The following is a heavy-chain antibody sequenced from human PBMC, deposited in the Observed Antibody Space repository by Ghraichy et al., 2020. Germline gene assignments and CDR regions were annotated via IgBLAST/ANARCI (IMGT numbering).Heavy chain of an antibody. D-gene: IGHD4-17*01. J-gene: IGHJ2*01. CDR2: ISGSGYEI. CDR3: AKIGALANWYFDL. Sequence: LTCAASGFTFAGYGMSWVRQAPGKGLEWVSAISGSGYEIFYADSVKGRFTISRDNSKNTLYLQMNSLRAEDTAVYYCAKIGALANWYFDLWGRGTLVPVSS. V-gene: IGHV3-23*01. CDR1: GFTFAGYG.